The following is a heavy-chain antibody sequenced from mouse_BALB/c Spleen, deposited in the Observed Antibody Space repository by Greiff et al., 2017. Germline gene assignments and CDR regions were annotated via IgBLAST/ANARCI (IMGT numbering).Heavy chain of an antibody. CDR1: GYTFTSYV. D-gene: IGHD1-1*01. J-gene: IGHJ2*01. CDR3: ASGLLRYYFDY. CDR2: INPYNDGT. V-gene: IGHV1-14*01. Sequence: VQLQQSGPELVKPGASVKMSCKASGYTFTSYVMHWVKQKPGQGLEWIGYINPYNDGTKYNEKFKGKATLTSDKSSSTAYMELSSLTSEDSAVYYCASGLLRYYFDYWGQGTTLTVSS.